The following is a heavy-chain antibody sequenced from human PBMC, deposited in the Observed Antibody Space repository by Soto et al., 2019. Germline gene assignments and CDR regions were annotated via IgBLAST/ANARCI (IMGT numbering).Heavy chain of an antibody. Sequence: QVQLVESGGGVVQPGRSLRLSCAASGFTFSSYAMHWARQAPGKGLEWVAVISYDGSNKYYADSVKGRFTISRDNSKNTLYLQMNSLRAEDTAVYYCARDQQRFLEWLLLDYWGQGTLVTVSS. J-gene: IGHJ4*02. D-gene: IGHD3-3*01. CDR1: GFTFSSYA. CDR3: ARDQQRFLEWLLLDY. CDR2: ISYDGSNK. V-gene: IGHV3-30-3*01.